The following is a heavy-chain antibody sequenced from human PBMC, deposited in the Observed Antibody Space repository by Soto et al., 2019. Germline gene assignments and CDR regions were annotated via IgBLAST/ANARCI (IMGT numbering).Heavy chain of an antibody. D-gene: IGHD3-10*01. Sequence: SVKVSCKASGFNFISSAVQWVRQARGQRPEWIGWIVVGSGNTMYAQKFQERVTITRDISKSTAYMERCSVRAEDTAIYYCAKKVNSGSGRQFFYYWGQGTLVTVSS. V-gene: IGHV1-58*01. CDR3: AKKVNSGSGRQFFYY. CDR1: GFNFISSA. J-gene: IGHJ4*02. CDR2: IVVGSGNT.